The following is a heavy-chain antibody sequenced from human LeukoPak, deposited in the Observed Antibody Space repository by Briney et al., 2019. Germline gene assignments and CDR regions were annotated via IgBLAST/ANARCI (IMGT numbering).Heavy chain of an antibody. Sequence: GGSLRLSCAASGFTFRSYGFHWARQTPGKGLEGVSGISGSGGSTYSADSVKGRFTISRDSPKNTLYLQMNSLRAEDTAVYYCAKDRLPGTDLYGMDVWGQGTLVTVSS. D-gene: IGHD1-7*01. CDR3: AKDRLPGTDLYGMDV. CDR2: ISGSGGST. CDR1: GFTFRSYG. V-gene: IGHV3-23*01. J-gene: IGHJ6*02.